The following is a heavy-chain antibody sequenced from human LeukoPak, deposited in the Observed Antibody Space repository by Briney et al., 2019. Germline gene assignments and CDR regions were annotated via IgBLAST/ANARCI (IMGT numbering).Heavy chain of an antibody. CDR3: AKDSSYGCFDY. D-gene: IGHD5-18*01. J-gene: IGHJ4*02. V-gene: IGHV3-23*01. CDR2: ISGGGAST. Sequence: PGASLRLSCAASGFTFSSYAMNWVRQAPGKGLEWVSGISGGGASTYYADSVKGRFTISRDNSKNTLYLQMNSLRAEDTAVYYCAKDSSYGCFDYWGQGTLVTVSS. CDR1: GFTFSSYA.